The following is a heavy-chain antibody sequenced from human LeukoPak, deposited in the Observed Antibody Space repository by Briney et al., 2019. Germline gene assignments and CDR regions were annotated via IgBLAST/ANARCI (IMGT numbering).Heavy chain of an antibody. D-gene: IGHD6-19*01. V-gene: IGHV4-59*01. J-gene: IGHJ6*03. CDR1: GGSISSYY. CDR2: IYYSGST. CDR3: AREADRSGWYAGGMDV. Sequence: SETLSLTCTVSGGSISSYYWSWIRQPPGKGLEWIGYIYYSGSTNYNPSLKSRVTISVDTSKDQFSLKLSSVTAADTAVYYCAREADRSGWYAGGMDVWGKGTTVTVSS.